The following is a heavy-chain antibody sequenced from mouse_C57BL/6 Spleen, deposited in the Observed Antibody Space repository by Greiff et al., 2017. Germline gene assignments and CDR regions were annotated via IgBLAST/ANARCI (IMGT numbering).Heavy chain of an antibody. CDR1: GYTFTSYW. Sequence: VQLQQPGAELVKPGASVKLSCKASGYTFTSYWMHWVKQRPGQGLEWIGMIHPNSGSTNYNEKFQIKATLTVDKSSSTAYMQLSSLTSEDSAVNDCSRFDNGYSPIAYWGQGTLVTVSA. D-gene: IGHD2-3*01. CDR2: IHPNSGST. CDR3: SRFDNGYSPIAY. V-gene: IGHV1-64*01. J-gene: IGHJ3*01.